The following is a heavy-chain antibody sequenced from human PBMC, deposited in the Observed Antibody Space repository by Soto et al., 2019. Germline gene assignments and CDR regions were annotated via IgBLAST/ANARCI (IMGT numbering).Heavy chain of an antibody. V-gene: IGHV1-46*03. CDR1: GYTFTSYY. D-gene: IGHD1-1*01. J-gene: IGHJ4*02. Sequence: QVQLVQSGAEVKKPGASVKVSCKASGYTFTSYYIHWVRQAPGQGLEWMGIINPSGGGTSYAQKFQGRVTMTRDTSTSTAYMELSSLRSEDTAVYYCGRVSNGTGWNPFDYWGQGTLVTVSS. CDR3: GRVSNGTGWNPFDY. CDR2: INPSGGGT.